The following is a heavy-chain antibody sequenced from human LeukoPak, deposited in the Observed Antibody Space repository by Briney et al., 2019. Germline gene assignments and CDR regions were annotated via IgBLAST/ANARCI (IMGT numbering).Heavy chain of an antibody. CDR2: MNEYSTTI. V-gene: IGHV3-74*01. D-gene: IGHD3-16*01. Sequence: GGSLRLSCAASGFPFNSFWMHWVRHAPGKGLVWVSDMNEYSTTIRYADSVKGRFTISRDNAKSILYLQMNNLRAEDTAMYFCARGGVDPVDHWGQGTLVTVSS. CDR3: ARGGVDPVDH. J-gene: IGHJ4*02. CDR1: GFPFNSFW.